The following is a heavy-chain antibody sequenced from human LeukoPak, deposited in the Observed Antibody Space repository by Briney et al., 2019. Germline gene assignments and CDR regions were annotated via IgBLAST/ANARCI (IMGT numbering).Heavy chain of an antibody. CDR1: GFAFSNYW. V-gene: IGHV3-7*01. CDR3: LRDFQGL. CDR2: IKEDGSEK. J-gene: IGHJ4*02. Sequence: GGSLRLSCEASGFAFSNYWMSWVRQAPGKGLEWVANIKEDGSEKNYVDSVKGRLTISRDNAKKSLYLQMNSLRAEGSAVYYCLRDFQGLWGQGTLVTVSS.